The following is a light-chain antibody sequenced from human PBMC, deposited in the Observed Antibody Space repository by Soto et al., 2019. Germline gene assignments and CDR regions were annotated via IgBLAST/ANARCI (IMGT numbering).Light chain of an antibody. V-gene: IGKV1-17*01. CDR3: LQHNDYPRT. Sequence: DLQMTQSPSSLSASVGDRVTISCRASQGINNDLGWYQQKPGKAPKRLIYEASTLQSGVPSRFIGSGSGTEFTLTSSSLQPEDFATYYCLQHNDYPRTFGGGTQAAIK. CDR2: EAS. J-gene: IGKJ4*01. CDR1: QGINND.